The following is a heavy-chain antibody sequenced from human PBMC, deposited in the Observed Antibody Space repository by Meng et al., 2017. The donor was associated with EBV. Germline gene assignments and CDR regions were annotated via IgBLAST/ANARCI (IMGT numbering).Heavy chain of an antibody. CDR3: VRGPPVGVPGPGDY. D-gene: IGHD2-21*01. Sequence: QVQLVQSGGEVKNPGASVKVSCKASGYAFTSSILHWVRQAPGQRLEWMGWINVGVGYTKYSQKFQGRVTISSDTSATTGYMELSSLRSEDTAVYYCVRGPPVGVPGPGDYWGQGTLVTVSS. J-gene: IGHJ4*02. CDR1: GYAFTSSI. V-gene: IGHV1-3*01. CDR2: INVGVGYT.